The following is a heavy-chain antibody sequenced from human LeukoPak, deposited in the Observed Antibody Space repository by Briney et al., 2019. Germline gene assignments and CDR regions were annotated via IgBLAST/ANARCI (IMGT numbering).Heavy chain of an antibody. CDR1: GGSISSHY. CDR3: ARAKNSNLNWFDP. Sequence: SETLSLTCTVSGGSISSHYWSRIRQPPGKGLEWIGYIYYSGSTNYNPSLKSRVTMSVDTSKNQFSLKLSSVTAADTAVYYCARAKNSNLNWFDPWGQGTLVTVSS. V-gene: IGHV4-59*11. D-gene: IGHD2/OR15-2a*01. CDR2: IYYSGST. J-gene: IGHJ5*02.